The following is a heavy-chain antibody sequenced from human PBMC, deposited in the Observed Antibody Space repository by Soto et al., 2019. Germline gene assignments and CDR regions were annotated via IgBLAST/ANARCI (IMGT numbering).Heavy chain of an antibody. D-gene: IGHD6-13*01. CDR1: GFTFSSYG. Sequence: QVQLVESGGGVVQPGRSLRLSCAASGFTFSSYGMHWVRQAPGRGLEGVAVISYDGSNKYYADSVKGRFTISRDNSKNTLYLQMNSLRAEDTAVYYCAKVIVKSSSSWYGGCDYWGQGTLVTVSS. CDR2: ISYDGSNK. V-gene: IGHV3-30*18. CDR3: AKVIVKSSSSWYGGCDY. J-gene: IGHJ4*02.